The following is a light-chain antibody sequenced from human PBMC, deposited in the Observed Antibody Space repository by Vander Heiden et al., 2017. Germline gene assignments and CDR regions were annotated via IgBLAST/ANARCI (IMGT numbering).Light chain of an antibody. CDR3: SSYTSSSTYV. CDR1: SSDVGAYD. J-gene: IGLJ1*01. Sequence: SGSPGQSITISRTRASSDVGAYDQAPNLMIFDVSNRPSGVSNRFSGSKSSNTASLTISGLQSEDEADYYCSSYTSSSTYVFGTGTKVTVL. CDR2: DVS. V-gene: IGLV2-14*03.